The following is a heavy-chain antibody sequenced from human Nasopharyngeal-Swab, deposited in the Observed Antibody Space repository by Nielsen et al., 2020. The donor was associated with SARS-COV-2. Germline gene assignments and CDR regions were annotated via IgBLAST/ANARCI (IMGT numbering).Heavy chain of an antibody. J-gene: IGHJ6*02. Sequence: ASVTVSCKASGYTFTSYGISWVRQAPGQGLEWMGWISAYNGNTNYAQKLQGRVTMTTDTSTSTAYMELRSLRSDDTAVYYCARGEIVVVPAASYYYYGMDVWGQGTTVTVSS. D-gene: IGHD2-2*01. V-gene: IGHV1-18*01. CDR3: ARGEIVVVPAASYYYYGMDV. CDR1: GYTFTSYG. CDR2: ISAYNGNT.